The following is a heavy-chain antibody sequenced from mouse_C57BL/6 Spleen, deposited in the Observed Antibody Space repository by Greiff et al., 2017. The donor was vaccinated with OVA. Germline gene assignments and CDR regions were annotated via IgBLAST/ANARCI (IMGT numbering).Heavy chain of an antibody. J-gene: IGHJ4*01. CDR3: SSLPSYYGSSVYYYAMDY. V-gene: IGHV1-80*01. D-gene: IGHD1-1*01. Sequence: QVHVKQSGAELVKPGASVKISCKASGYAFSSYWMNWVKQRPGKGLEWIGQIYPGDGDTNYNGKFKGKATLTADKSSSTAYMQLSSLTSEDSAVYFCSSLPSYYGSSVYYYAMDYWGQGTSVTVSS. CDR2: IYPGDGDT. CDR1: GYAFSSYW.